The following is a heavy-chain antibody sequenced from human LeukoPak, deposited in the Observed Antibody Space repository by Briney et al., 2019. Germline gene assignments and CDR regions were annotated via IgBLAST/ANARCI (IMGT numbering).Heavy chain of an antibody. D-gene: IGHD1-26*01. V-gene: IGHV3-21*06. CDR2: IGSTGSNV. J-gene: IGHJ6*03. Sequence: PVGSLRLSCEGCDFTFNVYTMNSVRPAPGKGLKWVPSIGSTGSNVYYAASVEGRFTVSRDNAKNSLFLQMDNLRAEDTGIYYCAREAREQTSSGSLRGVQYYYYRDVWAKGTTVTVSS. CDR1: DFTFNVYT. CDR3: AREAREQTSSGSLRGVQYYYYRDV.